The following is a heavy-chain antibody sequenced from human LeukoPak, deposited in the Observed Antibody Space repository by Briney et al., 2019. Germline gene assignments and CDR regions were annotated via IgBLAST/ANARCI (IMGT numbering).Heavy chain of an antibody. CDR3: ARETGSAVGSTDFDY. CDR2: ISYDGSNK. J-gene: IGHJ4*02. CDR1: GFTFSSYW. Sequence: GGSLRLSCAASGFTFSSYWMSWVRQAPGKGLEWVAVISYDGSNKYYADSVKGRFTILRDNSKNTLYLQMNSLRAEDTAVYYCARETGSAVGSTDFDYWGQGTLVTVSS. D-gene: IGHD4-17*01. V-gene: IGHV3-30-3*01.